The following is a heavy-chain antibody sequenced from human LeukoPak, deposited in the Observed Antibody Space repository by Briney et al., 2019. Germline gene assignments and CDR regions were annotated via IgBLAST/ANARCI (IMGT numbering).Heavy chain of an antibody. V-gene: IGHV3-74*01. D-gene: IGHD3-10*01. CDR3: AASGVPASSGRIGY. CDR2: INSDGSST. CDR1: GFTFSNYW. Sequence: GGSLRLSCAASGFTFSNYWMFWVRQVRGKGVVWVSRINSDGSSTNYADFVKGRFTISRDNAKNTLYLQMNSLRADDTAVYYCAASGVPASSGRIGYWGQGTLVTVSS. J-gene: IGHJ4*02.